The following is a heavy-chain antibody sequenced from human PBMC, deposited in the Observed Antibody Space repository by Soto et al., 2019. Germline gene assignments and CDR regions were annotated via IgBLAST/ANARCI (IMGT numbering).Heavy chain of an antibody. J-gene: IGHJ6*02. V-gene: IGHV1-69*12. CDR2: IIPIFGTA. CDR3: AGHHPTHYYFLMNV. CDR1: GGTFSSYA. Sequence: QVQLVQSGAEVQKPGSSVKVSCKASGGTFSSYAISWVRQAPGQGLEWMGGIIPIFGTANYAQKFQGRVTITADESTSTDYMELSSLRSEDTAVYYCAGHHPTHYYFLMNVWGQGTTVTVSS.